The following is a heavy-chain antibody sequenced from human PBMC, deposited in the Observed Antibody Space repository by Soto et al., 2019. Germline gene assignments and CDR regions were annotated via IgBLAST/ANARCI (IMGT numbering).Heavy chain of an antibody. J-gene: IGHJ4*02. CDR2: IGYDGSNK. V-gene: IGHV3-30*18. CDR3: AKDLYSNGYAILVAGRYFDY. CDR1: GLTFSTYG. D-gene: IGHD5-18*01. Sequence: QVQLVESGGGVVQPGRSLRLSCAASGLTFSTYGMHWVRQAPGRGLEWVAVIGYDGSNKYYADSVKGRFTISRDNSKNTLYLQMNSLRAEDTAVYYCAKDLYSNGYAILVAGRYFDYWGQGTLVTVSS.